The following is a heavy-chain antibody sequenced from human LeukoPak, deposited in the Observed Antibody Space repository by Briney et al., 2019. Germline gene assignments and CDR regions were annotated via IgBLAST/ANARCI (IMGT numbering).Heavy chain of an antibody. CDR1: GFTFTDHY. D-gene: IGHD7-27*01. CDR2: INAKRGDT. J-gene: IGHJ4*02. V-gene: IGHV1-2*02. Sequence: ASVKVSSKASGFTFTDHYMHWVRQAPGQGLEWMGWINAKRGDTNYAQNFQDRVTMTRDTSISTVYMKLSRLTVDDTAVYYCARDHDWGVDNWGQGTLVTVSS. CDR3: ARDHDWGVDN.